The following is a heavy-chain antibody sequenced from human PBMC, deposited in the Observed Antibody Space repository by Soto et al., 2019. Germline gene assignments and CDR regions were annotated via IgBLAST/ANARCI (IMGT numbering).Heavy chain of an antibody. D-gene: IGHD3-10*01. CDR1: GGSISSYY. V-gene: IGHV4-4*07. CDR2: IYTSGST. CDR3: AGGPDRGAIYYYYGMDV. Sequence: SETLSLTCTVSGGSISSYYWNWIRQPAGKGLEWIGRIYTSGSTHYNPSLKSRVTMSVDTSKNQFSLKLSSVTAADTAVNYCAGGPDRGAIYYYYGMDVWGQGTTVTVSS. J-gene: IGHJ6*02.